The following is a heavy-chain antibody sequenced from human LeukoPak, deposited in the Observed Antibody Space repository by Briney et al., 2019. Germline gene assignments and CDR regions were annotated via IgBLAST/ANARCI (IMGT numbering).Heavy chain of an antibody. CDR3: ARDELYYDSKDAFDI. CDR2: IFYSGST. D-gene: IGHD3-22*01. J-gene: IGHJ3*02. Sequence: PSETLSLTCTVSGASIRSSMYYWGWIRDPPGKGLEWIGSIFYSGSTYYKPSLKSRVTISVDTSKNQFSLKLSSVTAADTAVYYCARDELYYDSKDAFDIWGQGTLVTVSS. CDR1: GASIRSSMYY. V-gene: IGHV4-39*07.